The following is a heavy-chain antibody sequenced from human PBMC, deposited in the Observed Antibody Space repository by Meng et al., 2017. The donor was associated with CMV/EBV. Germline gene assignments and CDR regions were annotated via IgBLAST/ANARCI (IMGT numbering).Heavy chain of an antibody. D-gene: IGHD4-23*01. V-gene: IGHV3-48*03. J-gene: IGHJ4*02. CDR1: GFTFSNYE. CDR2: ISPTGSTT. Sequence: GGSLRLSCTASGFTFSNYEMNWVRQAPGKGLEWVSYISPTGSTTYYADSMKCRFTISRDNAKNSLYLQMNSLREEDTAVYYCARVGRWGGYWGQGTLVTVSS. CDR3: ARVGRWGGY.